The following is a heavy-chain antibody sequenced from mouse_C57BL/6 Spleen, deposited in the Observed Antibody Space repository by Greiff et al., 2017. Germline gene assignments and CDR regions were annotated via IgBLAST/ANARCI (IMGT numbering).Heavy chain of an antibody. Sequence: QVQLQQSGAELVKPGASVKISCKASGYAFSSYWLNWVQQRPGKGLEWIGQIYPGDGATTYNGQFKGKATLPAASSSSTAYMQLSSLTSEDSAVYFCAYGYDGSLDYAMDYWGQGTSVTVSS. CDR1: GYAFSSYW. J-gene: IGHJ4*01. CDR2: IYPGDGAT. D-gene: IGHD2-2*01. CDR3: AYGYDGSLDYAMDY. V-gene: IGHV1-80*01.